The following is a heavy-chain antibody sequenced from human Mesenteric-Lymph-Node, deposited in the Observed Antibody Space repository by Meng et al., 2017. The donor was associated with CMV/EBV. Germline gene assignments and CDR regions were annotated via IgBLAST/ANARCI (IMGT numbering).Heavy chain of an antibody. J-gene: IGHJ5*02. CDR1: GGTFSSYA. Sequence: SVKVSCKASGGTFSSYAISWVRQAPGQGLEWMGGIIPIFGTANYAQKFQGRVTITTDKSTSTVDLDLRSLRSEDTALYYCARGIGYCNNGICTNWFDLWGRGTLVTVSS. CDR3: ARGIGYCNNGICTNWFDL. V-gene: IGHV1-69*05. CDR2: IIPIFGTA. D-gene: IGHD2-8*01.